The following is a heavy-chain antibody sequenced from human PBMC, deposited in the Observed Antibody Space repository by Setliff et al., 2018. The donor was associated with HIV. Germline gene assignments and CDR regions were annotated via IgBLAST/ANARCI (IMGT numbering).Heavy chain of an antibody. V-gene: IGHV1-24*01. CDR2: FDPEDGET. CDR1: GDTLTELS. D-gene: IGHD3-22*01. J-gene: IGHJ1*01. CDR3: ATIRGYYCDSSGQEYFQH. Sequence: GASVKVSCKVSGDTLTELSIHWVRQAPGKGLEWMGGFDPEDGETVYAQKFQGRVTMTEDTSADTAYMELSSLISEDTAMYYCATIRGYYCDSSGQEYFQHWGHGTLVTVSS.